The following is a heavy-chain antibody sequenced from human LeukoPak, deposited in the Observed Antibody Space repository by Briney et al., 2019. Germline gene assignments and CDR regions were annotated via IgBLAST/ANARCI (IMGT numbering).Heavy chain of an antibody. D-gene: IGHD6-6*01. J-gene: IGHJ4*02. CDR3: ARDWAYSSSSRYYFDY. Sequence: RASVKVSCKASGYTFTGYYMHWVRQAPGQGLEWMGWINPNSGGTNYAQKFQGRVTMTRDTSISTAYMELSRLRSDDTAVYYCARDWAYSSSSRYYFDYWGQGTLVTVSS. V-gene: IGHV1-2*02. CDR1: GYTFTGYY. CDR2: INPNSGGT.